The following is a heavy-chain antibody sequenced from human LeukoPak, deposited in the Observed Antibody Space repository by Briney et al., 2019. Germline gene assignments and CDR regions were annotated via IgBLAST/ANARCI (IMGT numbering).Heavy chain of an antibody. V-gene: IGHV4-59*01. CDR2: IYYSGST. CDR1: GGSISNYY. J-gene: IGHJ4*02. D-gene: IGHD4-17*01. Sequence: PSETLSLTCTVSGGSISNYYWSWIRQPPGKGLEWIGYIYYSGSTNYNPSLKSRATISVDTSKNQFSLKLSSVTAADTAVYYCARRGNYGDYLWYFDYWGQGTLVTVSS. CDR3: ARRGNYGDYLWYFDY.